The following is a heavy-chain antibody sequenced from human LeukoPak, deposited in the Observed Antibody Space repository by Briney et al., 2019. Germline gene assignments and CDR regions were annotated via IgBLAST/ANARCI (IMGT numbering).Heavy chain of an antibody. D-gene: IGHD3-22*01. Sequence: GESLKVSCKASGYTFTGYYMHWVRQAPGQGLEWMGRIIPNSGGTNSGQKFQGRLTMTRDTSISTAYMELSRLSSDDTAVNYCARGDYDTSGYKFDYWGQGTLVTVSS. CDR1: GYTFTGYY. CDR2: IIPNSGGT. J-gene: IGHJ4*02. CDR3: ARGDYDTSGYKFDY. V-gene: IGHV1-2*06.